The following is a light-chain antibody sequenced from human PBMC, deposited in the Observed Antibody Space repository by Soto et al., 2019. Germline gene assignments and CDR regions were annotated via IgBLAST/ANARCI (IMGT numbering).Light chain of an antibody. V-gene: IGKV3-20*01. CDR3: HQYAGSPYT. CDR2: GAS. CDR1: QSVSSNY. J-gene: IGKJ2*01. Sequence: EIVLTQSPGTLSLSPGERATLSCRASQSVSSNYLAWYQQKPGQAPRLLIYGASSSATGIPDRFSGSGSGTDFTLTISRLEPEDFAVYYCHQYAGSPYTFGQGAKLEIK.